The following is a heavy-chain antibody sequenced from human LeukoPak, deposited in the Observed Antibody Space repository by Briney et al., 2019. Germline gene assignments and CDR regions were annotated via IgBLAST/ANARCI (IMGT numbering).Heavy chain of an antibody. Sequence: PSETLSLTCTVSGGSISSSSYYWGWLRQPPGTGLEWIGSIYYSGSTYYNPSLKSRVTISVDTSKNQFSLKLSSVTAADTAVYYCARHENSQDAFDIWGQGTMVTVSS. V-gene: IGHV4-39*01. CDR2: IYYSGST. CDR3: ARHENSQDAFDI. J-gene: IGHJ3*02. D-gene: IGHD4-23*01. CDR1: GGSISSSSYY.